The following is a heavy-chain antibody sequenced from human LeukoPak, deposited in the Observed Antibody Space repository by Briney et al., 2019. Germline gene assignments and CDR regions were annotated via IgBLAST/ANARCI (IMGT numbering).Heavy chain of an antibody. V-gene: IGHV3-9*01. CDR3: AKGAGPRGYYDSSGYYFFDY. J-gene: IGHJ4*02. CDR1: GFTFDDFA. Sequence: GGSLRLSCAASGFTFDDFAMHWVRQAPGKGLEWVSGVSWNSGKIDYADSVKGRFTISRDNAKNSLYLQMNSLRAEGTALYYCAKGAGPRGYYDSSGYYFFDYWGQGTLVTVSS. CDR2: VSWNSGKI. D-gene: IGHD3-22*01.